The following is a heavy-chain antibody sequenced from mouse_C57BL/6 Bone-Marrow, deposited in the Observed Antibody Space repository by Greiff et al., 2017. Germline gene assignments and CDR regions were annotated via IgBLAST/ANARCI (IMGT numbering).Heavy chain of an antibody. J-gene: IGHJ2*01. CDR3: TLYYGNYFDY. CDR2: IDPEDGDT. V-gene: IGHV14-1*01. Sequence: EVQLQQSGAELVRPGASVKLSCTASGFNIKDYYMHWVKQRPDQGLEWIGRIDPEDGDTEYAPKFQGKATMTADTSSNTAYLQLSSLTSEDTAVXYCTLYYGNYFDYWGQGTTRTVSS. CDR1: GFNIKDYY. D-gene: IGHD2-1*01.